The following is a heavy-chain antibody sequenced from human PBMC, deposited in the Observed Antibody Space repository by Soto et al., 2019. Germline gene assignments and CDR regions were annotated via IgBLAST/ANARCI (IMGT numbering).Heavy chain of an antibody. V-gene: IGHV4-34*01. D-gene: IGHD6-13*01. CDR2: INHSGST. Sequence: SETLSLTCAVYGGSFSGYYWSWIRQPPGKGLEWIGEINHSGSTNYNPSLKSRVTISVDTSKNQFSLKLSSVTAADTAVYYCARGEGALEIAAAGHYYYCYYGMDVWGQGTTVTVSS. J-gene: IGHJ6*02. CDR3: ARGEGALEIAAAGHYYYCYYGMDV. CDR1: GGSFSGYY.